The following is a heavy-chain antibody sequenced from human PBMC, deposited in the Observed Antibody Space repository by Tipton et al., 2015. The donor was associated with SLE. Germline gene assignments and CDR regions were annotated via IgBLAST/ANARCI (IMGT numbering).Heavy chain of an antibody. V-gene: IGHV4-59*01. J-gene: IGHJ6*03. CDR3: ARNAGSYSSSMGYYHYYFMDV. CDR1: GDSINSYY. Sequence: TLSLTCTISGDSINSYYWTWIRQPPGKGLEWIGYVYSSGFSDYNPSLSSRVSISLDTSKNQFSLKLSSVTAADTAMYYCARNAGSYSSSMGYYHYYFMDVWGKGTTVTVSS. CDR2: VYSSGFS. D-gene: IGHD6-6*01.